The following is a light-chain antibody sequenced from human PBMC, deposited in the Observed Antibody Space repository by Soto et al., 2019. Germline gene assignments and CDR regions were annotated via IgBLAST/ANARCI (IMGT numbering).Light chain of an antibody. CDR3: QQYDNWPLT. J-gene: IGKJ4*01. V-gene: IGKV3-15*01. Sequence: EIVMTQSPATMSVSPGERAKLSCRASQSVTSNYLAWYQQKPGQAPRLLIYSASTRATGIPARFSGSGSGTELSLTISSLQSEDFAVYYCQQYDNWPLTFGGGTKVDIK. CDR2: SAS. CDR1: QSVTSN.